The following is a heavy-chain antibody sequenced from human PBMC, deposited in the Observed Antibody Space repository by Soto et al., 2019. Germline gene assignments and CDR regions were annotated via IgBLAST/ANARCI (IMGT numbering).Heavy chain of an antibody. CDR3: ANRSSSSTFDY. D-gene: IGHD6-6*01. J-gene: IGHJ4*02. CDR2: ISGSDDST. Sequence: EVQLLESGGGLVQPGESLRLSCAASGFTFSSYAMSWVRQAPGKGLEWVSGISGSDDSTYYADSVKGRFTISRDNSKNTLYLQMNSLRAEDKAVYYCANRSSSSTFDYWGQGTLVTVSS. V-gene: IGHV3-23*01. CDR1: GFTFSSYA.